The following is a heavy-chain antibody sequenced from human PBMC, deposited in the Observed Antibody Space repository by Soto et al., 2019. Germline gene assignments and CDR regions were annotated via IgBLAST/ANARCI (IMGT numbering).Heavy chain of an antibody. CDR3: ARGRYGDY. Sequence: QVHLVQSGAEVKKPGASVKVSCKASGYTFTSYGITWVRQAPGQGLEWMGWISAHNGNTDYAQKLQGRVIVTRDTSTSTAYMELRSMRSDDPAVYYCARGRYGDYWGQGVLVTASS. D-gene: IGHD1-1*01. CDR1: GYTFTSYG. J-gene: IGHJ4*02. V-gene: IGHV1-18*01. CDR2: ISAHNGNT.